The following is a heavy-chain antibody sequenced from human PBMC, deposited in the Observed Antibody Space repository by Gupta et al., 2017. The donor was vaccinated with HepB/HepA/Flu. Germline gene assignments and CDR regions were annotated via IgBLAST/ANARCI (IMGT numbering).Heavy chain of an antibody. D-gene: IGHD1-26*01. Sequence: QVQLVQSGAEVKKPGASVKVSCKASGYTFTGYFMHWVRQAPGQGPEWMGWINPNSGDTNAAQKVQDRVTLTRDTSINTAYMELSRLRSDDTAVYYCTRQSVRGAVFDVWGQGSLVTVSS. J-gene: IGHJ4*02. CDR1: GYTFTGYF. V-gene: IGHV1-2*02. CDR2: INPNSGDT. CDR3: TRQSVRGAVFDV.